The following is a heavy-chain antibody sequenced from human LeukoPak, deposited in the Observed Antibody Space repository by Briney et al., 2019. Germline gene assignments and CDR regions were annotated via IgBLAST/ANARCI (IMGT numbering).Heavy chain of an antibody. J-gene: IGHJ6*03. D-gene: IGHD3-22*01. CDR2: ISAYNGNT. Sequence: GASVKVSCKASGYTFTSYGISWVRQAPGQGLEWMGWISAYNGNTNYAQKLQGRVTMTTDTSTSTAYMELRSLRSDDTAVYYCARLTMIVVDDYYYYYYMDVWGKGTTVTVSS. CDR1: GYTFTSYG. CDR3: ARLTMIVVDDYYYYYYMDV. V-gene: IGHV1-18*01.